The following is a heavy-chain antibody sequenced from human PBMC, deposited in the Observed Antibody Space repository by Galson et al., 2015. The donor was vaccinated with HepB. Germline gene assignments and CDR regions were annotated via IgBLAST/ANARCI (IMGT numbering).Heavy chain of an antibody. CDR3: VRDPPLGTPFDH. CDR2: ISSSSDYT. Sequence: SLRLSCAASGFTFSSYNMNWVRQAPGKGLEWVASISSSSDYTYYVDSLRGRFTISRDNAKNSLYLHMNSLRPEDTAVYYCVRDPPLGTPFDHWGQGTLVTVSS. V-gene: IGHV3-21*01. J-gene: IGHJ4*02. CDR1: GFTFSSYN. D-gene: IGHD7-27*01.